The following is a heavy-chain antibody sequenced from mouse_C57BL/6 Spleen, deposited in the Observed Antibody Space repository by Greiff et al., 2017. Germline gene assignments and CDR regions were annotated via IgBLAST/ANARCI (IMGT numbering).Heavy chain of an antibody. CDR2: IRSKGSNYAT. D-gene: IGHD2-10*01. J-gene: IGHJ4*01. V-gene: IGHV10-3*01. CDR1: GFTFNTYA. CDR3: VRDLVLHGMDY. Sequence: EVQVVESGGGLVQPKGSLKLSCAASGFTFNTYAMHWVRQAPGKGLEWVARIRSKGSNYATYYADSVKDRFTISRDDSQSMLYLQRHNLKAEDTAMYYCVRDLVLHGMDYWGQGTSVTVSS.